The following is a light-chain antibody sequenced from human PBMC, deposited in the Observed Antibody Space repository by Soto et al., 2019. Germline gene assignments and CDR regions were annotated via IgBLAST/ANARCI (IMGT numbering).Light chain of an antibody. CDR1: SSDVGGYNY. CDR3: SSYAASNNWV. J-gene: IGLJ3*02. V-gene: IGLV2-8*01. CDR2: EVT. Sequence: QSVLTQPPSASGSPGQSVTISCTGTSSDVGGYNYVSWYQHHPGKAPKLMIYEVTKRPSGVPDRFSASKSGNTASLTVSGLQAEDEADYYCSSYAASNNWVFGGGTKLTVL.